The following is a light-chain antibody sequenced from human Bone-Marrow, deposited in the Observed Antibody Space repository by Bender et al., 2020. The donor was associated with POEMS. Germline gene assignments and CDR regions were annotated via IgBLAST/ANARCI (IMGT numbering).Light chain of an antibody. Sequence: QSVLTPPPSVSGTPGQRVTISCSGSSSNIGTNPVNWYQQLPGTAPKLLIYINNQRPSGVPDRFSGSKSGTSASLAISGLQSEDEADYYCAAWEDSLNGWVFGGGTKLTVL. CDR2: INN. CDR1: SSNIGTNP. V-gene: IGLV1-44*01. J-gene: IGLJ3*02. CDR3: AAWEDSLNGWV.